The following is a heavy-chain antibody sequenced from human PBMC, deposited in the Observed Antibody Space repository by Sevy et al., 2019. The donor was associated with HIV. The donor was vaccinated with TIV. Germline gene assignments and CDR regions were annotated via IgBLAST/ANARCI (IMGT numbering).Heavy chain of an antibody. Sequence: GGSLRLSCAASGFTFSTSWMSWVRQAPGKGLEWVAKIKQDGTEKHYLASVKGRFTISRDNAKNSLYLQMNSLRVDDTAVYYCARPGDSQFDYWGQGTLVTVSS. CDR1: GFTFSTSW. D-gene: IGHD4-17*01. V-gene: IGHV3-7*01. CDR3: ARPGDSQFDY. J-gene: IGHJ4*02. CDR2: IKQDGTEK.